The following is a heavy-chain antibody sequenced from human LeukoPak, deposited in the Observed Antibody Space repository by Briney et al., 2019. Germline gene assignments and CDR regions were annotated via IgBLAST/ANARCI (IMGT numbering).Heavy chain of an antibody. V-gene: IGHV3-23*01. J-gene: IGHJ3*02. CDR2: ISGSGGST. D-gene: IGHD3-10*01. CDR1: GFTFSSYA. CDR3: AKDSYGSGSYYNLPGAFDI. Sequence: GGSLRLSCAASGFTFSSYAMSWVRQAPGKGLEWVSAISGSGGSTYYADSVKGRFTISRDNSKNTLYLQMNSLRAEGTAVYYCAKDSYGSGSYYNLPGAFDIWGQGTMVTVSS.